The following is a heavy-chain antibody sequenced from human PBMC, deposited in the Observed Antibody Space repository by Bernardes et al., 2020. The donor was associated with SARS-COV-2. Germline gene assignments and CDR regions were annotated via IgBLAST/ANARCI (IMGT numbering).Heavy chain of an antibody. Sequence: SVQVSCKASGYTFTSYAMNWVRHAPVQGLEWMGWINTNTGNPTYAQGFTGRFVFSLDTSVSTAYLQISSLKAEDTAVYYCAREEYYYYYGMDVWGQGTTVTVSS. J-gene: IGHJ6*02. CDR2: INTNTGNP. CDR1: GYTFTSYA. CDR3: AREEYYYYYGMDV. V-gene: IGHV7-4-1*02.